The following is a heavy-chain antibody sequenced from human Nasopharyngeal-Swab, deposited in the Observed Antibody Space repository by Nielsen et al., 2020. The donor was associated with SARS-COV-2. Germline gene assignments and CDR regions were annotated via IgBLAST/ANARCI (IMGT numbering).Heavy chain of an antibody. V-gene: IGHV4-61*02. D-gene: IGHD5-24*01. CDR1: GGSISSGSYY. CDR2: IYTSGST. CDR3: ARGGDGYNGLDY. Sequence: SETLSLTCTFSGGSISSGSYYWSWIRQPAGKGLEWIGRIYTSGSTNYNPSLKSRVTISVDTSKNQFSLKLSSVTAADTAVYYCARGGDGYNGLDYWGQGTLVTVSS. J-gene: IGHJ4*02.